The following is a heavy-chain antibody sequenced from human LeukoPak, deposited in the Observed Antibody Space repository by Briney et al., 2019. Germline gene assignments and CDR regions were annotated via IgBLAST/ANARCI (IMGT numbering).Heavy chain of an antibody. CDR2: INPNSGGT. Sequence: ASVKVSCKASGYTFTGYYMHWVRQAPGQGLEWMGRINPNSGGTNYAQKFQGRVTMTRDTSISTAYMELSRLRSDDTAVYYCARDRHSSGWHNWFDPWGQGTLVTVSS. V-gene: IGHV1-2*06. CDR3: ARDRHSSGWHNWFDP. CDR1: GYTFTGYY. J-gene: IGHJ5*02. D-gene: IGHD6-19*01.